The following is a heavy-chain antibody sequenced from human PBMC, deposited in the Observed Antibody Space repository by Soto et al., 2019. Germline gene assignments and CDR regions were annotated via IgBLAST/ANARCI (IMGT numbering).Heavy chain of an antibody. D-gene: IGHD3-16*01. V-gene: IGHV3-66*01. Sequence: GGSLRLSCAGSGFTVSNNYMTWVRQAPGKGLEWVAVMQDGGSISYGGSVSDRCTISRDNAKNTVFLEMNSLRPEDTAVYFCARGEGSGSNALGHWGQGTLVTVSS. CDR1: GFTVSNNY. J-gene: IGHJ4*02. CDR2: MQDGGSI. CDR3: ARGEGSGSNALGH.